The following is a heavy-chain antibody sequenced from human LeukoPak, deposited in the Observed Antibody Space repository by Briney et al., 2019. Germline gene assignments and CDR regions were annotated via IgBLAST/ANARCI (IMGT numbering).Heavy chain of an antibody. D-gene: IGHD5-18*01. Sequence: GGSLRLSCAASGFTFSSYSMNWVRQAPGKGLEWVSSISSSSYIYYADSVKGRFTISRDNAKNSLYLQMNSLRAEDTAVYYCARDFTGYSYGLGYFDYWGQGTLVTVSS. J-gene: IGHJ4*02. CDR1: GFTFSSYS. CDR2: ISSSSYI. V-gene: IGHV3-21*01. CDR3: ARDFTGYSYGLGYFDY.